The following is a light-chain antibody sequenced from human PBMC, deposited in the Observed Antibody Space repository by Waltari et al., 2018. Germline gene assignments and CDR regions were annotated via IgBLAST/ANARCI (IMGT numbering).Light chain of an antibody. CDR2: DTY. Sequence: EIVLTQSPATLSLSPGERATLSCRASQSVRVYLAWYQQKPGQAPRLLIYDTYNRASGTPDRFSGSGSGTDFSLSISSLEPEDFAVYYCQQRHNWPLTFGGGTKVEIK. CDR1: QSVRVY. CDR3: QQRHNWPLT. J-gene: IGKJ4*01. V-gene: IGKV3-11*01.